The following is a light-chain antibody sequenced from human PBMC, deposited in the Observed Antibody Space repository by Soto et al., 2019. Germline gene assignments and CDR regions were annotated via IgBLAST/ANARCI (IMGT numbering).Light chain of an antibody. CDR2: DVN. CDR3: WEFAGSNILYV. V-gene: IGLV2-11*01. CDR1: RSDVGGYNY. J-gene: IGLJ1*01. Sequence: VLTKRRSVYGATGQSVTVSCTGTRSDVGGYNYVSWYRQYPGEAPKLLIYDVNKRPSGVPDRFSGSKSGNTASLTISGLQAEDESEYYSWEFAGSNILYVSVSGNKVT.